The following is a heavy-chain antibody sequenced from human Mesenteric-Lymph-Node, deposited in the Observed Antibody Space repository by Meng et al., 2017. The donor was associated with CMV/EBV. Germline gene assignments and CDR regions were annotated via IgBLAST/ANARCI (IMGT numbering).Heavy chain of an antibody. CDR3: TLAGGRDGYNPYYLDY. CDR1: GFTFSNAW. V-gene: IGHV3-15*01. Sequence: GGSLRLSCAASGFTFSNAWMSWVRQAPGKGLEWVGRIKSKTDGGTTDYAAPVKGRFTISRDDSKNTLYLQMNSLKTEDTAVYYCTLAGGRDGYNPYYLDYWGQGTLVTVSS. D-gene: IGHD5-24*01. CDR2: IKSKTDGGTT. J-gene: IGHJ4*02.